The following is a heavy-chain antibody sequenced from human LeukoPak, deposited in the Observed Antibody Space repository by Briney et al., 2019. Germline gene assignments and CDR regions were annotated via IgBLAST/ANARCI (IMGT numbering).Heavy chain of an antibody. Sequence: GGSLRLSCVASGFTFSTYGMHWVRQAPGKGLEGVAFIQSNGGSEFYVDSVKGRFTISRDNSKNTVYLQMSSLRVEDTAVYYCARDPAGFWGQGTLVTVSS. CDR3: ARDPAGF. V-gene: IGHV3-30*02. J-gene: IGHJ4*02. D-gene: IGHD3-10*01. CDR2: IQSNGGSE. CDR1: GFTFSTYG.